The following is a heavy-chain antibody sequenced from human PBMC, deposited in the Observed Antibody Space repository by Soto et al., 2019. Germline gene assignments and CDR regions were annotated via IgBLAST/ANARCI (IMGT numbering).Heavy chain of an antibody. J-gene: IGHJ4*02. D-gene: IGHD6-19*01. CDR2: ISYDGSNK. CDR3: AKDRGSTSGWYFDY. V-gene: IGHV3-30*18. Sequence: SLRLSCAASGFTFSSYGMHWVRQAPGKGLEWVAVISYDGSNKYYADSVKGRFTISRDNSKNTLYLQMNSLRAEDTAVYYCAKDRGSTSGWYFDYWGQGTLVTVSS. CDR1: GFTFSSYG.